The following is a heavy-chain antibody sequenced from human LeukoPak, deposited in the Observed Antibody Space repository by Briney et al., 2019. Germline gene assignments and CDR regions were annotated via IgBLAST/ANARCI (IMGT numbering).Heavy chain of an antibody. CDR3: TRATGSLYGLGY. D-gene: IGHD1-26*01. CDR2: INSDGSVT. Sequence: GGSLRLSCAASGFTFSSYWMHWVRQAPGKGLLWVSRINSDGSVTTYADSVKGRFTISRDNAKNTLYLQVNSLRAEDTAVYYCTRATGSLYGLGYWGQGTLVTVSS. CDR1: GFTFSSYW. V-gene: IGHV3-74*01. J-gene: IGHJ4*02.